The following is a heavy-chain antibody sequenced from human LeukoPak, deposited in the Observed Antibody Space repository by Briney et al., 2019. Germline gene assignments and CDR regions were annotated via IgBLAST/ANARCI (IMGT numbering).Heavy chain of an antibody. CDR3: ARGYYRFDP. J-gene: IGHJ2*01. D-gene: IGHD1-26*01. Sequence: SETLSLTCTVSGGSISSSSHYWGWIRQPPGRGLEWIGSIYYSGSTYYNPSLKSRVTMSVDTSKNQFSLKLSSVTAADTAVYYCARGYYRFDPWGRGTLVTVSS. CDR1: GGSISSSSHY. CDR2: IYYSGST. V-gene: IGHV4-39*07.